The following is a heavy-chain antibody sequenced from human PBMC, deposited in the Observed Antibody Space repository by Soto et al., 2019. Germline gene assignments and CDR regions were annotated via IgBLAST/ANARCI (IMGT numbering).Heavy chain of an antibody. CDR2: ISYSGRT. J-gene: IGHJ4*02. Sequence: KPSETLSLTCTVSGASIITDNYFWVWIRQSPRRGLELIGSISYSGRTYDNPSLQSRVTISIDASKNQFSLKLTSATTADTAVYYCARRRASDYGGNHHPYYFDRWGQGALVTVSS. CDR1: GASIITDNYF. D-gene: IGHD4-17*01. CDR3: ARRRASDYGGNHHPYYFDR. V-gene: IGHV4-39*01.